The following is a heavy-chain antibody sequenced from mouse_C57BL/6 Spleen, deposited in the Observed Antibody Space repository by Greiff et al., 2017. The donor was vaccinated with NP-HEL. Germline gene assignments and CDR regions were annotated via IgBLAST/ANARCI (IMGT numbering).Heavy chain of an antibody. Sequence: VQLQQSGTELVKPGASVKLSCKASGYTFTSYWMHWVKQRPGQGLEWIGNINPSNGGTNYNEKFKSKATLTVDKSSSTAYMQLSSLTSEDSAVYYCARGGNWEEVFAYWGQGTLVTVSA. CDR1: GYTFTSYW. CDR3: ARGGNWEEVFAY. D-gene: IGHD4-1*01. V-gene: IGHV1-53*01. J-gene: IGHJ3*01. CDR2: INPSNGGT.